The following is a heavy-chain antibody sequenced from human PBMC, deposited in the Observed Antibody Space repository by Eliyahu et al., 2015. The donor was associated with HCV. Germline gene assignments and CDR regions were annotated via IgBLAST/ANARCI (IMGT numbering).Heavy chain of an antibody. CDR3: AREQLVPQPALDY. J-gene: IGHJ4*02. V-gene: IGHV1-69*01. CDR2: IIPIFRTT. CDR1: GGVFTGYT. Sequence: QVQLVQSGAEVKKPGSSVKVSCKTSGGVFTGYTLXWLRQAPGQGFEWMGGIIPIFRTTHYAQKFQGRLTITADESTSTSYMELSSLRSEDTAVYFCAREQLVPQPALDYWGQGTLVTVSS. D-gene: IGHD6-6*01.